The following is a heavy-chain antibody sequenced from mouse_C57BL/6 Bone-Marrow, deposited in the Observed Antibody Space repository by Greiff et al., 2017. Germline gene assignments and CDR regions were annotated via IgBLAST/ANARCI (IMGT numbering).Heavy chain of an antibody. Sequence: QVQLQQPGAELVRPGSSVKLSCKASGYTFTSYWMHWVKQRPIQGLEWIGNIDPSDSETHYNQKFKDKATLTVDKSSSTAYMQLSSLTSEDSAVYYCARADNGTTSFDYWGQGTTLTVSS. CDR1: GYTFTSYW. CDR2: IDPSDSET. D-gene: IGHD3-3*01. CDR3: ARADNGTTSFDY. V-gene: IGHV1-52*01. J-gene: IGHJ2*01.